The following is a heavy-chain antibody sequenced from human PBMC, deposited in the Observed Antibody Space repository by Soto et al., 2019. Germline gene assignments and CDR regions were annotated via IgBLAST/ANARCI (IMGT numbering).Heavy chain of an antibody. V-gene: IGHV6-1*01. J-gene: IGHJ6*02. Sequence: PWQTLSLTCAISVDSVSINSAAWNWIRQSPSRGLEWLGRTYYRSKWYNDYAVSVKSRITINPDTSKNQFSLQLNSVTPEDTAVYYCARLVGATYYYYYGMDVWGQGTTVTVSS. CDR1: VDSVSINSAA. D-gene: IGHD1-26*01. CDR2: TYYRSKWYN. CDR3: ARLVGATYYYYYGMDV.